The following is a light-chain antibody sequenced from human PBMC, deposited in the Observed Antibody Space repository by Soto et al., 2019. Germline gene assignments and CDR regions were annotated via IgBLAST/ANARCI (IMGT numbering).Light chain of an antibody. CDR1: QSVSTN. CDR2: GAS. Sequence: IVRTQSPAPLSVSPGERATLSCRASQSVSTNLAWYQQKPAQAHRLLIYGASTRATGIPARFSGSGSAAEFTLTISIQHSEDFAVYYCQQYNNWLSFGGGTKVEIK. V-gene: IGKV3-15*01. CDR3: QQYNNWLS. J-gene: IGKJ4*01.